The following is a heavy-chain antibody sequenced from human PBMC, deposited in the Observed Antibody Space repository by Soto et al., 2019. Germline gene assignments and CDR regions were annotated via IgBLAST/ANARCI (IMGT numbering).Heavy chain of an antibody. J-gene: IGHJ4*02. CDR1: GGSISSGGYS. Sequence: SETLSLTCTVSGGSISSGGYSWSWIRQPPGKGLEWIGYIYHSGSTYYNPSLKSRVTISVDRSKNQFSLKLSSVTAADTAVYYCVRSEATALDYWGQGTLVTVSS. CDR3: VRSEATALDY. V-gene: IGHV4-30-2*01. CDR2: IYHSGST.